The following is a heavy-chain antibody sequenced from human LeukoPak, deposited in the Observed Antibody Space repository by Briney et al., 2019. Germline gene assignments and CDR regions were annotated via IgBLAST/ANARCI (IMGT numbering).Heavy chain of an antibody. CDR1: GFTFNNYG. J-gene: IGHJ4*02. CDR2: ISYDGSIK. CDR3: AKGGYYERPWYFDY. V-gene: IGHV3-30*18. D-gene: IGHD3-22*01. Sequence: PGRSLRLSCAASGFTFNNYGMHWVRQAPGKGLEWVAVISYDGSIKYYADFVKGRFTISRDNSKNTLYLQMDTLRAEDSAVYYCAKGGYYERPWYFDYWGQGTLVTVSS.